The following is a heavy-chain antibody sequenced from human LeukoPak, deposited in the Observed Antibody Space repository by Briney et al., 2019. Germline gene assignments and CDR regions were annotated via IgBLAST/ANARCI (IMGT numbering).Heavy chain of an antibody. CDR3: ARDPAIAAAGGLYNWFDP. Sequence: PGRSLRLSCAASGFTFSSYAMHWVRQAPGKGLEWVAVISYDGSNKYYADSVKGRFTISRDNSKNTLYLQMNSLRAEDTAVYYCARDPAIAAAGGLYNWFDPWGQGTLVTVSS. V-gene: IGHV3-30*04. CDR1: GFTFSSYA. J-gene: IGHJ5*02. CDR2: ISYDGSNK. D-gene: IGHD6-13*01.